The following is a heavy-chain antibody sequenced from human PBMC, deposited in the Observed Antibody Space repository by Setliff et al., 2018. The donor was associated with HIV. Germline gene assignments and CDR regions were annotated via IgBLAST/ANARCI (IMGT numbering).Heavy chain of an antibody. J-gene: IGHJ6*03. V-gene: IGHV4-61*09. CDR3: ARQREVYGTVYYYYMDV. Sequence: SETLSLTCTVSGGSISSGSYYWSWIRQPAGKGLEWIGHIYTSGSTNFNPSLKSRVTISLDTSKNQFSLKLSSVTAADTAVYYCARQREVYGTVYYYYMDVWGKGTTVTVSS. CDR2: IYTSGST. D-gene: IGHD4-17*01. CDR1: GGSISSGSYY.